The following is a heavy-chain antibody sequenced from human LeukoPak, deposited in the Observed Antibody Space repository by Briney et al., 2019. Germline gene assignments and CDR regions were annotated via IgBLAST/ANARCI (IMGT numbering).Heavy chain of an antibody. D-gene: IGHD3-10*01. CDR3: AREKDGSGSY. V-gene: IGHV1-2*04. Sequence: ASVKVSCKASGYTFTGYYMHWVRQAPGQGLEWMGWINPNSGGTNYAQKFQGWVTMTTDTSTSTAYMELRSLRSDDTAVYYCAREKDGSGSYWGQGTLVTVSS. J-gene: IGHJ4*02. CDR2: INPNSGGT. CDR1: GYTFTGYY.